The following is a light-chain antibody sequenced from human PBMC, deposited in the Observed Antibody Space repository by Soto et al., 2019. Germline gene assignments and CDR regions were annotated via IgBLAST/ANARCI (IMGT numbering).Light chain of an antibody. J-gene: IGLJ2*01. CDR3: ETWDSSLSVVV. CDR2: DND. V-gene: IGLV1-51*01. CDR1: SSNIGKNY. Sequence: QSVLTQPPSVSAAPGQKVTISCSGSSSNIGKNYVSWYQHLPGTAPKLLIYDNDKRPSGIPDRFSGSKSGTSATLGITGLQTGDEADYYCETWDSSLSVVVFGGGTKVTVL.